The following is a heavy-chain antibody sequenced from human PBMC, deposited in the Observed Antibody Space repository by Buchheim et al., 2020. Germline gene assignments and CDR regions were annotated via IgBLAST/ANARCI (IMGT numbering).Heavy chain of an antibody. CDR3: ASLYCSGGSCYVGLYFDY. V-gene: IGHV3-7*01. J-gene: IGHJ4*02. CDR1: GFILSSYW. CDR2: IKQDGSEK. D-gene: IGHD2-15*01. Sequence: EVQLVESGGGLVQPGGSLRLSCAASGFILSSYWMSWVRQGPGKGLEWVANIKQDGSEKYYVDSVKGRFTISRDNAKNSLYLQMNSLRAEDTAVYYCASLYCSGGSCYVGLYFDYWGQGTL.